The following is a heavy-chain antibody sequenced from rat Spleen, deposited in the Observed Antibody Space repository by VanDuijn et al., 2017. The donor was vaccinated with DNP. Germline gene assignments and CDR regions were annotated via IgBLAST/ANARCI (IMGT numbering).Heavy chain of an antibody. D-gene: IGHD1-7*01. CDR1: GFTFSDYN. V-gene: IGHV5-7*01. CDR3: VREDKWVDA. Sequence: EVQLVESGGGLVQPGRSLKLSCAASGFTFSDYNMAWVRQAPKTGLEWVANIIYDGSRTHYRDSVKGRFTISRDNAENTVYLQVNSLRYEDTATYYCVREDKWVDAWGPGTMVTVSS. CDR2: IIYDGSRT. J-gene: IGHJ1*01.